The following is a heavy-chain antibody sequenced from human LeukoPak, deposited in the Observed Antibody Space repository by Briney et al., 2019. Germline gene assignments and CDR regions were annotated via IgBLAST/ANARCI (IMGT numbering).Heavy chain of an antibody. V-gene: IGHV4-4*07. Sequence: SETLSLTCTVSGGSISSYYWSWIRQPAGKGLEWTGRIYTSGSTNYNPSLKSRVTTSVDTSKNQFSLKLSSVTAADTAVYYCARDTPCSGGSCYLVPWFDPWGQGTLVTVSS. J-gene: IGHJ5*02. CDR1: GGSISSYY. CDR3: ARDTPCSGGSCYLVPWFDP. D-gene: IGHD2-15*01. CDR2: IYTSGST.